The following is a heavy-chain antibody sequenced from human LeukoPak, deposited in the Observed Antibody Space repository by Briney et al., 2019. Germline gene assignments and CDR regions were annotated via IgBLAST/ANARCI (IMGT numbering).Heavy chain of an antibody. J-gene: IGHJ5*02. Sequence: ASVKVSCKTSGYNFTGYDINWVRQATGQGPEWMGWMNLSSGNTGYAQNFQGRFALTRNIALTTAYMELSSLTSEDTATSYCVRAAQEGRDSWTGVQTGSWFDPWGQSTLGSASS. D-gene: IGHD3-9*01. CDR2: MNLSSGNT. CDR1: GYNFTGYD. V-gene: IGHV1-8*01. CDR3: VRAAQEGRDSWTGVQTGSWFDP.